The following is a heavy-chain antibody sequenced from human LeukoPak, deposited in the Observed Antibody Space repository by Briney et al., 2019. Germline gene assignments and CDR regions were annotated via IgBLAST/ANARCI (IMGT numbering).Heavy chain of an antibody. CDR1: GFDYSSYG. CDR3: AKGDTYYDLLTCFDF. V-gene: IGHV3-23*01. Sequence: GGSLRLSCAASGFDYSSYGMSWVRQSPGKGLEWVSTFSASSTSTYYADSVKGRFTISRDNSKNTLYLQMNSLRDEDTAVYYCAKGDTYYDLLTCFDFWGPGTLVTVSS. D-gene: IGHD3-9*01. J-gene: IGHJ4*02. CDR2: FSASSTST.